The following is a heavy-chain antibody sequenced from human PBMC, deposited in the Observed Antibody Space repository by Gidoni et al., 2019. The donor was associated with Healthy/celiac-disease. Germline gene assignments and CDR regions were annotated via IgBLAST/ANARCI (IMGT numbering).Heavy chain of an antibody. Sequence: QVQLQQSGPGLVKPSQTLSLTCAISGDSVSSNSAAWNWIRQSPSRGLEWLGRTYYRSKWYNDYAVSVKSRITINPDTSKNQFSLQLNSVTPEDTAVYYCARDQGLAGGSYRYYWFDPWGQGTLVTVSS. CDR3: ARDQGLAGGSYRYYWFDP. J-gene: IGHJ5*02. D-gene: IGHD3-16*02. V-gene: IGHV6-1*01. CDR1: GDSVSSNSAA. CDR2: TYYRSKWYN.